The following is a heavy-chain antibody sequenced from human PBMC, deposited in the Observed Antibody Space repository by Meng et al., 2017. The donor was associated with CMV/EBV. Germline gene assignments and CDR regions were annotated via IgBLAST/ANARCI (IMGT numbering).Heavy chain of an antibody. J-gene: IGHJ4*02. CDR3: AREQYYYDSSGYYYLGGKDY. CDR1: GGSIGSYY. CDR2: IYYSGST. V-gene: IGHV4-59*01. D-gene: IGHD3-22*01. Sequence: SETLSLTCTVSGGSIGSYYWSWIRQPPGKGLEWIGYIYYSGSTNYNPSLKSRVTISVDTSKKQFSLKLSSVTAAETAVYYCAREQYYYDSSGYYYLGGKDYWGQGTLVTVSS.